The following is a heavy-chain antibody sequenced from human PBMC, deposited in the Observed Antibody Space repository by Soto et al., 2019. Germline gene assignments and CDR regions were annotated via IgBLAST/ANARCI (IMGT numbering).Heavy chain of an antibody. CDR2: IYYSGST. CDR1: GGSISSSGYY. V-gene: IGHV4-39*01. Sequence: QLQLQESGPGLVKPSETLSLTCTVSGGSISSSGYYWGWIRQPPGKGLEWIGTIYYSGSTYYNPSLKRPVTISVAPPKTQSSLKLSSVTAAATAVYYCATSNWFDPWGQGTLVTVSS. J-gene: IGHJ5*02. CDR3: ATSNWFDP.